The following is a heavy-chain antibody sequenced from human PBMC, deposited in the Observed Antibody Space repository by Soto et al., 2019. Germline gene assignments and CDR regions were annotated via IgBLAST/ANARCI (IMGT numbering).Heavy chain of an antibody. J-gene: IGHJ6*02. CDR2: ISAYNGNT. V-gene: IGHV1-18*01. Sequence: ASVKVSCKASGYTFTSYGISWVRQAPGQGLEWMGWISAYNGNTNYAQKLQGRVTMTTDTSTSTAYMELRSLRSDDTAVYYCARDAYYDFWSGPITDTEYYYYGMDVWRQGTTVTVSS. CDR3: ARDAYYDFWSGPITDTEYYYYGMDV. D-gene: IGHD3-3*01. CDR1: GYTFTSYG.